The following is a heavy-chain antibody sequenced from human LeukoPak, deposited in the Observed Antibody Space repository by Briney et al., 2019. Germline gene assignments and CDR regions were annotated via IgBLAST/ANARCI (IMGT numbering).Heavy chain of an antibody. CDR1: GFSFSDYP. D-gene: IGHD4/OR15-4a*01. V-gene: IGHV3-64*01. Sequence: GGSLRLSCAASGFSFSDYPMHWVRQAPGKGLESASAISSNGGSTYYATSVKGRFTISRDNSKNTLYLQMGSLRPEDMAVYYCSRRGRDYGLDYWGQGTLVTVSS. CDR2: ISSNGGST. J-gene: IGHJ4*02. CDR3: SRRGRDYGLDY.